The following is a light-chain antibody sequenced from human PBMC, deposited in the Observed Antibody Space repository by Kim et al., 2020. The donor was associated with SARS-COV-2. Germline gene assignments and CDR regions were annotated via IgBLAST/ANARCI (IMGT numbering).Light chain of an antibody. CDR1: RSDGGGYNY. CDR3: SSYTSSSTLV. CDR2: DVS. J-gene: IGLJ2*01. V-gene: IGLV2-14*03. Sequence: GRSLTISCTRTRSDGGGYNYVSWYQQHPGKAPKLMIYDVSNRPSGVSTRFSGSKSGNTASLTISGLQAEDEADYYCSSYTSSSTLVFGGGTQLTVL.